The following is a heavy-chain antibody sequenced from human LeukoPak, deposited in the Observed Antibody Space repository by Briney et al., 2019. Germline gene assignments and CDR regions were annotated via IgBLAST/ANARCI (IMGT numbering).Heavy chain of an antibody. CDR3: ARAHYFGSGSRRAFDI. CDR2: INHSGST. CDR1: GGSFSGYY. J-gene: IGHJ3*02. V-gene: IGHV4-34*01. Sequence: PSETLSLTCAVYGGSFSGYYWSWIRQPPGKGLEWIGEINHSGSTNYNPSLKSRVTISVDTSNNHFSLKLSSVTAADTAMYYCARAHYFGSGSRRAFDIWGQGTMVTVSA. D-gene: IGHD3-10*01.